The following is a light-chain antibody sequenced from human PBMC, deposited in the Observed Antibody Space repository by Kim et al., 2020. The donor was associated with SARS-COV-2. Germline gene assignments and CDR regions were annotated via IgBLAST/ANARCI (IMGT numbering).Light chain of an antibody. J-gene: IGKJ1*01. CDR2: GAS. CDR1: QSFCNH. Sequence: GDAVIITSRTSQSFCNHLNWYQHKPGKAPKLLIYGASNLQTGVPPRFSGSGSGTRFTLTIYNFHPEEFATYYCQQSHSTPRTFGQGTTVDIK. CDR3: QQSHSTPRT. V-gene: IGKV1-39*01.